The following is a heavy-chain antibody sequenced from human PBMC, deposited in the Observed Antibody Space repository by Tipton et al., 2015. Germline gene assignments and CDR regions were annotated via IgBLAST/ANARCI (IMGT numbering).Heavy chain of an antibody. Sequence: QLVQSGAEVKKPGESLKISCKSSGYTFSDYWIGWVRQMPGKGLEWMGMIYPDDSDTRYSPSFQGQVTISADKSISTAYLQWNSLKASDTAMYYCARLNGDPSSGELRPGGERFDSWGQGTRVTVSS. D-gene: IGHD2-8*01. V-gene: IGHV5-51*01. J-gene: IGHJ5*01. CDR1: GYTFSDYW. CDR2: IYPDDSDT. CDR3: ARLNGDPSSGELRPGGERFDS.